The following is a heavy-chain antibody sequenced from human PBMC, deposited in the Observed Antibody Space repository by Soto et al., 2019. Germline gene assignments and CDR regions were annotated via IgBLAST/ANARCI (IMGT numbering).Heavy chain of an antibody. Sequence: SETLSLTCAVSGGSISSSNWWSWVRQPPGKGLEWIGEIYHSGSTNYNPSLKSRVTISVDKSKNQFSLKLSSVTAADTAVYYCASLKNLELRGGGYYYGMDVWGQGTTVPVSS. CDR1: GGSISSSNW. CDR3: ASLKNLELRGGGYYYGMDV. J-gene: IGHJ6*02. V-gene: IGHV4-4*02. CDR2: IYHSGST. D-gene: IGHD1-7*01.